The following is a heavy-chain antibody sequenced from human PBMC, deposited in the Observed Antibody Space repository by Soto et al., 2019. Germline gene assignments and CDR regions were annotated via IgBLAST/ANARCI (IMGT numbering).Heavy chain of an antibody. CDR3: ARRGRASFYGPRDEFDI. J-gene: IGHJ3*02. D-gene: IGHD4-17*01. Sequence: EVQLVPSGAEVKKPGESLKISCNTSGYSFTSYWIGWVCQMPGKGLEWMGIIYPDDSDTRYSPSFQGQVTISADKSTNTAYLQWSSLKASDTAMYYCARRGRASFYGPRDEFDIWGQGTMVTVSS. CDR1: GYSFTSYW. V-gene: IGHV5-51*03. CDR2: IYPDDSDT.